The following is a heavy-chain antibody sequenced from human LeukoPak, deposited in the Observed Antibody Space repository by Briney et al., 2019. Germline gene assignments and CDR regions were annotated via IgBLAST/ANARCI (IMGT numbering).Heavy chain of an antibody. J-gene: IGHJ4*02. D-gene: IGHD3-10*01. Sequence: GGSLRLSCAASGFTFSSYGMHWVRQAPGKGLEWVAVIWYDGSNQYYADSVKGRFTISRDNSNNTLYLRMNSLRAEDTAVYYCARADGSGSYYREGINYWGQGTLVTVSS. CDR2: IWYDGSNQ. CDR1: GFTFSSYG. V-gene: IGHV3-33*01. CDR3: ARADGSGSYYREGINY.